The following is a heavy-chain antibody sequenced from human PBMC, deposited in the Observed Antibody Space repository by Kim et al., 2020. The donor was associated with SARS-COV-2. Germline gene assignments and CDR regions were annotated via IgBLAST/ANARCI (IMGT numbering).Heavy chain of an antibody. Sequence: GGSLRLSCAASGFTFSSYGMHWVRQAPGKGLEWVAVISYDGSNKYYADSVKGRFTISRDNSKNTLYLQMNSLRAEDTAVYYCAKPLAYQYFDLWGRGTLVTVSS. CDR3: AKPLAYQYFDL. CDR1: GFTFSSYG. V-gene: IGHV3-30*18. CDR2: ISYDGSNK. J-gene: IGHJ2*01. D-gene: IGHD2-2*01.